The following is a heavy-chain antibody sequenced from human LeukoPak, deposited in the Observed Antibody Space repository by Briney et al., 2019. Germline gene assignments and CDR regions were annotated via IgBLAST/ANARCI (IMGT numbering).Heavy chain of an antibody. V-gene: IGHV3-23*01. CDR3: AKWRFGANMEGNFDY. CDR2: ISGSGGST. CDR1: GFTFSTYA. J-gene: IGHJ4*02. D-gene: IGHD3-10*01. Sequence: HPGGSLRLSCAASGFTFSTYAVSWVRQAPGKGLEWVSAISGSGGSTYYADSVKGRFTISRDNSKNTLYLQMNSLRAEDTAVYYCAKWRFGANMEGNFDYWGQGTLVTVSS.